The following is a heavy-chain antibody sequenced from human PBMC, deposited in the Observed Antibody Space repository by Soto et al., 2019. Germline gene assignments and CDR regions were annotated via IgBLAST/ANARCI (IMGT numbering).Heavy chain of an antibody. J-gene: IGHJ4*02. CDR1: GFTFSSYG. Sequence: ESGGGVVQPGRSLRLSCAASGFTFSSYGMHWVRQAPDKGLEWVAVISYDGSNKYYADSVKGRFTISRDNSKNTLYLQMNSLRAEDTAVYYCAPWFGAFDYWGQGTLVTVSS. CDR3: APWFGAFDY. V-gene: IGHV3-30*03. CDR2: ISYDGSNK. D-gene: IGHD3-10*01.